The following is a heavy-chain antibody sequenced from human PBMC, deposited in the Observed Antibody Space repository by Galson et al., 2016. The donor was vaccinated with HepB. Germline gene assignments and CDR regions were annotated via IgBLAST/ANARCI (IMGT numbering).Heavy chain of an antibody. Sequence: SETLSLTCTVSGGSISRYYWSWIRQPPGKGLEWIGYINYTGSTKYNPSLKSRVTISVDTSKNQFSLKLSSVTAADTAVYYCSRDRAATTVNWSFDLWGRGPLVSVSS. D-gene: IGHD4-17*01. CDR1: GGSISRYY. J-gene: IGHJ2*01. CDR3: SRDRAATTVNWSFDL. CDR2: INYTGST. V-gene: IGHV4-59*01.